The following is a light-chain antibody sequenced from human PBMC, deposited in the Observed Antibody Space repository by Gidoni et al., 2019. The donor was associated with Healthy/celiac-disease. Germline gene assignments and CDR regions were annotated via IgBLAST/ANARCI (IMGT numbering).Light chain of an antibody. V-gene: IGLV3-1*01. Sequence: SYELTQPPSVSVSPGQTASITSSDKLGDKYACWYQQKPGQSPVLVIYQDNKRPSGIPERFSGSNSGNTATLTINGTQAMDEADYYCQAWDSSTVVFGGGTKLTVL. CDR2: QDN. J-gene: IGLJ2*01. CDR1: KLGDKY. CDR3: QAWDSSTVV.